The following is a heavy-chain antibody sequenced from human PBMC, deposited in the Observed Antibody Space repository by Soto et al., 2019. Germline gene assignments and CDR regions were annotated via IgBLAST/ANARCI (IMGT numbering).Heavy chain of an antibody. J-gene: IGHJ4*02. V-gene: IGHV3-23*01. CDR3: AKARADYYDSSGYPVDY. Sequence: EVQLLESGGGLVQPGGSLRLSCAASGFTFSSYAMSWVRQAPGKGLEWVSAISGSGGSTYYADSVKGRFTISRDNSKNTLYLQRNSLRAEDTAVHYCAKARADYYDSSGYPVDYWGLGTLVTVSS. CDR1: GFTFSSYA. D-gene: IGHD3-22*01. CDR2: ISGSGGST.